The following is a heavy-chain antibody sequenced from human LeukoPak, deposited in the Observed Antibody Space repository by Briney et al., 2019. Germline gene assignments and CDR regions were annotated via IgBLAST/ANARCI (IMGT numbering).Heavy chain of an antibody. CDR2: IYSGGST. D-gene: IGHD2-15*01. CDR1: GFTFSSYS. Sequence: GGSLRLSCAASGFTFSSYSMNWVRQAPGKGLEWVSVIYSGGSTYYADSVKGRFTISRDNSKNTLYLQMNSLRAEDTAVYYCARGGDSSGGSCYFDYWGQGTLVTVSS. CDR3: ARGGDSSGGSCYFDY. V-gene: IGHV3-53*01. J-gene: IGHJ4*02.